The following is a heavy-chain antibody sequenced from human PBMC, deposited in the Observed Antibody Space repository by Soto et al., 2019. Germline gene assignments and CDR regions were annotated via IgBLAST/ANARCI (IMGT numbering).Heavy chain of an antibody. CDR3: ARYSARGVYYYFGMDV. CDR2: IYHTVIT. Sequence: SETLSLTCAVSGDSISSSNWWTWVRQPAGKGLERIGDIYHTVITNYNPSLKRRVTILVDKSKNQFSLKLTSVTAADTAVYYCARYSARGVYYYFGMDVWGQGTTVTVSS. V-gene: IGHV4-4*02. D-gene: IGHD6-13*01. CDR1: GDSISSSNW. J-gene: IGHJ6*02.